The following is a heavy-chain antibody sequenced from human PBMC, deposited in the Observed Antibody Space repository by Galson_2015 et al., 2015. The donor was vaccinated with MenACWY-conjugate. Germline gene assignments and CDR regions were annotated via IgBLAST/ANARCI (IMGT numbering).Heavy chain of an antibody. Sequence: SLRLCCATSGFAFGGYLMGWFRQAPGKGLEWVGYIQSKNYGANTQYAASVKDRFSISRDDSRSIAYLEMNSLKTEDTALYYCTRADHRYCSSTNCPFDHWGQGTLVTVSS. CDR3: TRADHRYCSSTNCPFDH. J-gene: IGHJ4*02. D-gene: IGHD2-15*01. CDR2: IQSKNYGANT. CDR1: GFAFGGYL. V-gene: IGHV3-49*03.